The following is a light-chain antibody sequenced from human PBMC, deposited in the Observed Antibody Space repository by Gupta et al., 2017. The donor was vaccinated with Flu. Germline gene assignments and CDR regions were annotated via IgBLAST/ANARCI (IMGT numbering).Light chain of an antibody. J-gene: IGLJ1*01. V-gene: IGLV1-40*01. CDR2: DNN. CDR1: NSNIRAGHN. CDR3: QSYDNSLSGYV. Sequence: QSVLTQPPSVSGAPGQRATIPCTGCNSNIRAGHNVHWYQQFPGTAPILIIYDNNNRPSGVPDRFSGSKSATSASLVITGLQGDDEAVYYCQSYDNSLSGYVFGTGTKVTV.